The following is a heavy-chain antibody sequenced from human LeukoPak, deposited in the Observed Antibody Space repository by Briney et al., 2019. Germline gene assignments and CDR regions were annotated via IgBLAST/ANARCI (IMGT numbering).Heavy chain of an antibody. D-gene: IGHD6-19*01. J-gene: IGHJ4*02. CDR1: GFTSGTYW. V-gene: IGHV3-7*01. Sequence: GGSLRLSCAASGFTSGTYWMSWVRQAPGEGLEWVANIKQDGSEKYYVASVRGRFTISRDNAKNSLYLQMNSLRAEDTAVYYCARDRGSSGWYEFDYWGQGTLVTVSS. CDR3: ARDRGSSGWYEFDY. CDR2: IKQDGSEK.